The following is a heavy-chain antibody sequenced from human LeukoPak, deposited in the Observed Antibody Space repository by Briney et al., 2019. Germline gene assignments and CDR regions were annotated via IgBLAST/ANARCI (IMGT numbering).Heavy chain of an antibody. Sequence: PGGSLRLSCAASGFTFSSYAMSWVRQAPGKGLEWVSAISGSGGSTYYADSVKGRFTISRDNSKNTLYLQMNSLRAEDTAVYYCAKDSVYCSSTSCYIRYFQHWGQGTLVTVSS. D-gene: IGHD2-2*02. CDR3: AKDSVYCSSTSCYIRYFQH. CDR2: ISGSGGST. V-gene: IGHV3-23*01. J-gene: IGHJ1*01. CDR1: GFTFSSYA.